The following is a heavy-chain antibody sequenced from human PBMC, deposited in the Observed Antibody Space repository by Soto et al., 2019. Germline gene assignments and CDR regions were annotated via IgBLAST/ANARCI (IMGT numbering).Heavy chain of an antibody. Sequence: ASVKVSCKASGYTFTSYAMHWARQAPGQRLEWMGWINAGNGNTKYSQKFQGRVTITRDTSASTAYMELSSLRSEDTAVYYCARVMDIVVVVAASFAFDTWGQGTMVTVSS. CDR2: INAGNGNT. CDR3: ARVMDIVVVVAASFAFDT. J-gene: IGHJ3*02. D-gene: IGHD2-15*01. V-gene: IGHV1-3*01. CDR1: GYTFTSYA.